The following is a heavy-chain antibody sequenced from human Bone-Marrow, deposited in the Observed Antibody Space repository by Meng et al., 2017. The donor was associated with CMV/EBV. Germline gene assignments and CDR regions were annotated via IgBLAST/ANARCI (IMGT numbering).Heavy chain of an antibody. J-gene: IGHJ4*02. CDR1: GYTFTSYY. CDR2: INPSGGST. D-gene: IGHD3-22*01. V-gene: IGHV1-46*01. Sequence: ASVKVSCKASGYTFTSYYMHWVRQAPGQGLEWMGIINPSGGSTSYAQKFQGRVTMTRDTSTSTVYMELSSLRSEDTAVYYCARALAKTYYYDSSGYDYLDYWGQGTLVTVSS. CDR3: ARALAKTYYYDSSGYDYLDY.